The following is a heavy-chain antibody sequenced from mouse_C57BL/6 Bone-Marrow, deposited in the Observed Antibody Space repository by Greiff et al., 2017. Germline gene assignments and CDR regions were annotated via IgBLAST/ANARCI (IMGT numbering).Heavy chain of an antibody. J-gene: IGHJ2*01. CDR1: GYAFSSYW. D-gene: IGHD1-1*01. V-gene: IGHV1-80*01. Sequence: VQLQQSGAALVKPGASVKISCKASGYAFSSYWMNWVKQRPGKGLAWIGQIYPGDGDTKYNGKFKGKATLTADKSSSTAYMQLSSLTSEDSAVYFCARSTTVVNFDYWGQGTTLTVSS. CDR3: ARSTTVVNFDY. CDR2: IYPGDGDT.